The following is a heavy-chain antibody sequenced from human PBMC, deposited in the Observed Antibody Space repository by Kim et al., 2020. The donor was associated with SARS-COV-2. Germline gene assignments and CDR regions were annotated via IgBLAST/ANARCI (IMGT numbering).Heavy chain of an antibody. V-gene: IGHV3-15*01. Sequence: PVKGRFTISRDDSKNTLYLQMNSLKTADTAVYYCTTDPYDYVWGSVNSFDYWGQGTLVTVSS. CDR3: TTDPYDYVWGSVNSFDY. J-gene: IGHJ4*02. D-gene: IGHD3-16*01.